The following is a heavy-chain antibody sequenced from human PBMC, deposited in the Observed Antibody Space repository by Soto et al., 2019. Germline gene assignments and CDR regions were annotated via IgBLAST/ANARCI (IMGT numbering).Heavy chain of an antibody. CDR1: GFNFGGYT. J-gene: IGHJ4*02. CDR2: ISAARTYI. CDR3: ASAMIMGRSPQAF. V-gene: IGHV3-21*04. Sequence: PGGSLRLSCAASGFNFGGYTMSWVRQAPGKGLEWVSSISAARTYIYYADAVKGRFTISRDNAKDSVYLQMNRLRVEDTALYYCASAMIMGRSPQAFWGQGTPVTVSS. D-gene: IGHD3-16*01.